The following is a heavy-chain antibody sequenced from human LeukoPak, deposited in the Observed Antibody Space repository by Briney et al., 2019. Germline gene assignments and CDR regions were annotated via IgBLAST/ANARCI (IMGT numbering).Heavy chain of an antibody. Sequence: SETLSLTCAVYGGPFSGYYWSWIRQPPEKGLEWIGEINHSGRTNYNPSLKSRVTISIDTSKKQFSLKLRSVTAAETAVYYCARSSIAVALPYYGMDVWGQGTTVTVSS. CDR3: ARSSIAVALPYYGMDV. CDR1: GGPFSGYY. J-gene: IGHJ6*02. V-gene: IGHV4-34*01. D-gene: IGHD6-19*01. CDR2: INHSGRT.